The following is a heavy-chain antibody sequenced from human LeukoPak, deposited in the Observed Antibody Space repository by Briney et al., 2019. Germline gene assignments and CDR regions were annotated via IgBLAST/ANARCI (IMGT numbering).Heavy chain of an antibody. J-gene: IGHJ4*02. CDR2: INHSGST. CDR1: GGSFSGYY. V-gene: IGHV4-34*01. Sequence: SETLSLTCAVYGGSFSGYYWSWIRQPPGKGLEWIGEINHSGSTNYNPSLKSRVTISVDTSKNQFSLKLSSVTAADTAVYYYASLAAGVGFDYWGQGTLVTVSS. D-gene: IGHD6-13*01. CDR3: ASLAAGVGFDY.